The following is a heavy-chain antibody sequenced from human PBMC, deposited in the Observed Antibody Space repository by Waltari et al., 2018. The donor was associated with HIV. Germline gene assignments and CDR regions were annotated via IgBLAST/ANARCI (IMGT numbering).Heavy chain of an antibody. CDR3: AREPSLTTAYDY. J-gene: IGHJ4*02. V-gene: IGHV1-2*02. Sequence: QVQLVQSGAEVKKPGASVKVSCKASGYTFTGYYMHWVRQAPGQGLEWMGWINPNRVGTNDAQKFQGRVTMTRDTSISTAYMELTRLRSDDTAVYYCAREPSLTTAYDYWGQGTLVTVSS. D-gene: IGHD4-17*01. CDR1: GYTFTGYY. CDR2: INPNRVGT.